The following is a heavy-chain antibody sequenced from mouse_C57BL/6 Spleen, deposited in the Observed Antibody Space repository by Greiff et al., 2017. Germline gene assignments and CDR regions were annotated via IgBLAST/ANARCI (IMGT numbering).Heavy chain of an antibody. J-gene: IGHJ2*01. Sequence: EVQGVESGGGLVKPGGSLKLSCAASGFTFSSYTMSWVRQTPEKRLEWVATISGGGGNTYYPDSVKGRFTISRDNAKNTLYLQMSSLRSEDTALYYCARSNSFDYWGQGTTLTVSS. CDR1: GFTFSSYT. V-gene: IGHV5-9*01. CDR3: ARSNSFDY. CDR2: ISGGGGNT. D-gene: IGHD4-1*01.